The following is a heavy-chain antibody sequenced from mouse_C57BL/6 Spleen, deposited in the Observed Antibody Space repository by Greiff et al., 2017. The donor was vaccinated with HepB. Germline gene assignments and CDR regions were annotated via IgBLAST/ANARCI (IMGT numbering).Heavy chain of an antibody. V-gene: IGHV5-17*01. CDR1: GFTFSDYG. CDR2: ISSGSSTI. D-gene: IGHD1-1*01. CDR3: ARAFYYGSSYYAMDY. J-gene: IGHJ4*01. Sequence: EVQLVESGGGLVKPGGSLKLSCAASGFTFSDYGMHWVRQAPEKGLEWVAYISSGSSTIYYADTVKGRFTISRDNAKNTLFLQTTSLRSEDTAMYYCARAFYYGSSYYAMDYWGQGTSVTVSS.